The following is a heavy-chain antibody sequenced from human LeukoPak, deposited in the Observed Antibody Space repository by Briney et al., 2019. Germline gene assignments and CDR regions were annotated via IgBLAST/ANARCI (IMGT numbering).Heavy chain of an antibody. CDR1: EDTFNNYW. Sequence: GESLKISCEASEDTFNNYWIAWVRQVPGKGLEWVGIIFPGDSDTRYSPSLQGHVTISADKSASTAYLQWGSLKASDSAMYYCVRDRNGRYAFDIWGLGTRVTVSS. D-gene: IGHD1-14*01. CDR2: IFPGDSDT. J-gene: IGHJ3*02. CDR3: VRDRNGRYAFDI. V-gene: IGHV5-51*01.